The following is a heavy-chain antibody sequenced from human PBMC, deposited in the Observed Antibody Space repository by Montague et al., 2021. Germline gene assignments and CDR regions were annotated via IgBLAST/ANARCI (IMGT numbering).Heavy chain of an antibody. J-gene: IGHJ4*02. CDR3: ARQGFYESGGFFI. CDR1: GDSINGWY. V-gene: IGHV4-59*01. Sequence: SETLSLTCSVSGDSINGWYWSWIRKPPRKGLEWIGSVFYSGATNYNSSPKSRVTMSVDTSKNQVSLKVNSVTAADTAVYYCARQGFYESGGFFIWGLGTLVTVSS. CDR2: VFYSGAT. D-gene: IGHD3-22*01.